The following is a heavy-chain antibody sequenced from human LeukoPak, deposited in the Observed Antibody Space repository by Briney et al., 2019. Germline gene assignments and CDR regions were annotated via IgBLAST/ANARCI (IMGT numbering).Heavy chain of an antibody. D-gene: IGHD3-3*01. Sequence: PGGSLRLSCAASGFTFSSYSMNWVRQAPGKGLEWVSSISSSSSYIYYADSVKGRFTISRDNAKNSLYLQMNSLRAEDTAVYYCARDRAHYDFWSGLNWFDPWGQGTLVTVSS. J-gene: IGHJ5*02. V-gene: IGHV3-21*01. CDR1: GFTFSSYS. CDR3: ARDRAHYDFWSGLNWFDP. CDR2: ISSSSSYI.